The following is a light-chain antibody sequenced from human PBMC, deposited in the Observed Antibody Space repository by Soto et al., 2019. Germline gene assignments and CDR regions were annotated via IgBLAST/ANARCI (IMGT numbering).Light chain of an antibody. CDR2: EGT. Sequence: QSALTQPASVSGSPGQSITISCTGTSSDVGTFTLVSWFQQHPGRAPRLMIYEGTKRPSGVSDRFSASKSGNAASLTIPGLQAEDEADYYCCSYADSGTPNWVFGGGTKLTVL. CDR1: SSDVGTFTL. CDR3: CSYADSGTPNWV. V-gene: IGLV2-23*01. J-gene: IGLJ3*02.